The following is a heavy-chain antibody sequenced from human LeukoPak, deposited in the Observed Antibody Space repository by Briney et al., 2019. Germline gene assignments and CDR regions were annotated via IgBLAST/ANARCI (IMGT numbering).Heavy chain of an antibody. CDR3: ARQFGYGAFDY. D-gene: IGHD5-18*01. J-gene: IGHJ4*02. V-gene: IGHV4-59*01. CDR1: GGSISSYY. Sequence: SETLSLTCTVSGGSISSYYWSWIRQPPGKGLEWIGYIYYSGSTNYNPSLKSRVTISVDTSKNQFSLKLSSVTAADTAVYYCARQFGYGAFDYWGQGTLVTVSS. CDR2: IYYSGST.